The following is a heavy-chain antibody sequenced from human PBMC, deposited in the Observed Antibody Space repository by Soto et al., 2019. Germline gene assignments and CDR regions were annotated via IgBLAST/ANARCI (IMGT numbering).Heavy chain of an antibody. CDR3: ARGLPSIVVVPAAIYWFDP. Sequence: SETLSLTCTVSGGSISSYYWSWIRQPPGKGLEWIGYIYYSGSTNYNPSLKSRVTISVDTSKNQFSLKLSSVTAADTAVYYCARGLPSIVVVPAAIYWFDPWGQETLVTVSS. D-gene: IGHD2-2*01. CDR1: GGSISSYY. CDR2: IYYSGST. V-gene: IGHV4-59*01. J-gene: IGHJ5*02.